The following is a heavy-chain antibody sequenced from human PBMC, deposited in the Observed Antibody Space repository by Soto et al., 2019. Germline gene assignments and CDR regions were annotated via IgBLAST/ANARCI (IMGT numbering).Heavy chain of an antibody. Sequence: SETLSLTCTVSGGSISSYYWSWIRQPPGKGLEWIGYIYYSGSTNYNPSLKSRVTISVDTSKNQFSLKLSSVTAADTAVYYCARVDYYGSGSYNYYGMDVWGQGTTVTVSS. V-gene: IGHV4-59*08. CDR2: IYYSGST. CDR1: GGSISSYY. CDR3: ARVDYYGSGSYNYYGMDV. D-gene: IGHD3-10*01. J-gene: IGHJ6*02.